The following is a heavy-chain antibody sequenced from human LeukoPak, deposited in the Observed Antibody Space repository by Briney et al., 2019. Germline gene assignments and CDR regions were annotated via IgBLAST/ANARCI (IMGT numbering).Heavy chain of an antibody. CDR1: GYTFTSYD. Sequence: ASVKVSCKASGYTFTSYDINWVRQATGQGLEWMGWMNPNSGNTGYAQKFQGRVTMTRNTSISTAYMELSSLRSEGTAVYYCARSTYYGGNSREDYWGQGTLVTVSS. CDR3: ARSTYYGGNSREDY. V-gene: IGHV1-8*01. CDR2: MNPNSGNT. J-gene: IGHJ4*02. D-gene: IGHD4-23*01.